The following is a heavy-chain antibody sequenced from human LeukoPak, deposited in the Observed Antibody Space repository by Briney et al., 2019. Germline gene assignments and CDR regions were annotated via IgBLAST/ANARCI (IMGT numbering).Heavy chain of an antibody. CDR2: IYSGGST. J-gene: IGHJ4*02. V-gene: IGHV3-66*02. CDR1: GLTASSNY. D-gene: IGHD3-3*01. Sequence: GGSPRLSCAASGLTASSNYMSWVRQAPGKGLEWVSVIYSGGSTYYADSVKGRFTISRDNSKNTLYLQMNSLRAEDTAVYYCASETIFGGPRDYWGQGTLVTVSS. CDR3: ASETIFGGPRDY.